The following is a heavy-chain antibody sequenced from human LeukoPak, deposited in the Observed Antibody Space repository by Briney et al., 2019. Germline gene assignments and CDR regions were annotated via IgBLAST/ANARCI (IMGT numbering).Heavy chain of an antibody. Sequence: GGSLRLSCAASGFTVNSNYMSWVRQAPGKGLEWVSVIYSGGSTYYADSVKGRFTISRHNSKNTLYLQMNSLRAEDTAVYYCARDQVQNYYYSGMDVWGQGTTVTVSS. V-gene: IGHV3-53*01. CDR3: ARDQVQNYYYSGMDV. CDR1: GFTVNSNY. CDR2: IYSGGST. J-gene: IGHJ6*02. D-gene: IGHD2/OR15-2a*01.